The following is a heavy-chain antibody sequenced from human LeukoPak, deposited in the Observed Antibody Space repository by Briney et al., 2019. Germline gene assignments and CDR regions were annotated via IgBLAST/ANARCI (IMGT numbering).Heavy chain of an antibody. CDR3: ARGLSSSLFDY. Sequence: SETLSLTCTVSGSSMSSYYWNWIRQPPGKGLEWIGYIYYSGSTNYNPSLKSRVTISVDTSKNQFSLKLSSVTAADTAVYYCARGLSSSLFDYWGQGTLVTVSS. D-gene: IGHD6-6*01. CDR1: GSSMSSYY. J-gene: IGHJ4*02. V-gene: IGHV4-59*01. CDR2: IYYSGST.